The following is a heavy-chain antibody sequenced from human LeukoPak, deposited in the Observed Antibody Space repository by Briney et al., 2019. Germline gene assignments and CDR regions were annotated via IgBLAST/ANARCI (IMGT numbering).Heavy chain of an antibody. CDR2: ISSSGAYI. CDR3: VRNHYDSSGLDY. J-gene: IGHJ4*02. D-gene: IGHD3-22*01. Sequence: GGSLRLSCAASGFTFSTYSMNWVRQAPGKGLECVSSISSSGAYIYYADSVKGRFTISRDSAKKSLYLQMNSLRAEDTAIYYCVRNHYDSSGLDYWGQGTLVTVSS. CDR1: GFTFSTYS. V-gene: IGHV3-21*01.